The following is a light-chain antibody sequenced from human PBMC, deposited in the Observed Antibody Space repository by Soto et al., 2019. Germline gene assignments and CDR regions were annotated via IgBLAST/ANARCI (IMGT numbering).Light chain of an antibody. CDR1: SSDVGGYNY. Sequence: QSVLTQPASVSGSPGQSITISCTGTSSDVGGYNYVSWYQQHPGKAPKLMIYEVSNQPSRVSNRFSGSKSGNTASLTISGLQAEDEADYYCSSYTSSSTAVFGTGTKVTVL. CDR3: SSYTSSSTAV. CDR2: EVS. V-gene: IGLV2-14*01. J-gene: IGLJ1*01.